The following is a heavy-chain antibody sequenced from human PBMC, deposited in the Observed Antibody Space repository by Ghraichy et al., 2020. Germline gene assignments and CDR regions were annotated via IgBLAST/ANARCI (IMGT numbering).Heavy chain of an antibody. D-gene: IGHD3-22*01. CDR3: ARADVTMIVVPNAFDI. V-gene: IGHV1-2*02. Sequence: ASVKVSCKASGYTFTGYYMHWVRQAPGQGLEWMGWINPNSGGTNYAQKFQGRVTMTRDTSISTAYMELSRLRSDDTAVYYCARADVTMIVVPNAFDIWGQGTMVTVSS. CDR1: GYTFTGYY. CDR2: INPNSGGT. J-gene: IGHJ3*02.